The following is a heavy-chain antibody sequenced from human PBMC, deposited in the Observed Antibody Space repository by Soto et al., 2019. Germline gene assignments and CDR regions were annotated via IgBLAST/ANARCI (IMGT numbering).Heavy chain of an antibody. CDR1: GFTFSSYS. J-gene: IGHJ4*02. Sequence: PGGSLRLSCAASGFTFSSYSMNWVRQAPGKGLEWVSCITKSSSSIYYADSVKGRFTISRDNAKNSVYLQMNSLRDDDTAVYYCARGRGYCGGTNCYLDYWGQGA. D-gene: IGHD2-21*01. V-gene: IGHV3-21*01. CDR3: ARGRGYCGGTNCYLDY. CDR2: ITKSSSSI.